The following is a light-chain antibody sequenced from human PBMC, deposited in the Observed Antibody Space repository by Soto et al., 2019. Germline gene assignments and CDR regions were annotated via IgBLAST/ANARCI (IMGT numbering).Light chain of an antibody. J-gene: IGLJ3*02. V-gene: IGLV4-60*02. CDR3: ETWDSNTQNWV. CDR1: SGHSSYI. Sequence: QPVLTQSSSASASLGSSVKLACTLSSGHSSYIIAWHQQQPGKAPRYLMKLEGSGSYNKGSGVPDRFSGSSSGADRYLTISNLQIEDEAEYYCETWDSNTQNWVFGGGTKLTVL. CDR2: LEGSGSY.